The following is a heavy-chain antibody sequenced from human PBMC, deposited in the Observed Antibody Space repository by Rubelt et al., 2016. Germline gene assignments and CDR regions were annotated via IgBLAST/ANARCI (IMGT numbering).Heavy chain of an antibody. CDR2: INHSGST. J-gene: IGHJ3*02. CDR1: GGSFSGYY. D-gene: IGHD4-23*01. CDR3: ARLNPVTLDAFDI. V-gene: IGHV4-34*01. Sequence: QVQLQQWGAGLLKPSETLSLTCAVYGGSFSGYYWSWIRQPPGKGLEWIGEINHSGSTYYNPSLKSRVTISVDTSKNQFSLKLSSVTAADTAVYYCARLNPVTLDAFDIWGQGTMVTVSS.